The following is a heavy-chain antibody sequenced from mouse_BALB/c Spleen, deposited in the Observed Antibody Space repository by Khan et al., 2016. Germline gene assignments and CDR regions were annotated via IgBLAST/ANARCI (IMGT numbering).Heavy chain of an antibody. V-gene: IGHV2-6-7*01. Sequence: QVQLKQSGPGLVAPSQSLSITCTVSGFSLTGYGVNWVRQPPGKGLEWLGKIWGDGRTDYNSALKSRVSISKDNSKSQVFLKMNSLQTDDTCNYSCSSDYDGFAYWGQGTLVIVSA. CDR3: SSDYDGFAY. J-gene: IGHJ3*01. CDR2: IWGDGRT. CDR1: GFSLTGYG. D-gene: IGHD2-12*01.